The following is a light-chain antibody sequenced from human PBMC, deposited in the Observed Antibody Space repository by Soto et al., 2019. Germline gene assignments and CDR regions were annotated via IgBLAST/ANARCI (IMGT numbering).Light chain of an antibody. Sequence: AIQLTQSPSSLSASVGDRVTITCRASQGISSALAWYQQKPGKAPKLLIYDASSLESGVPSRFSGSGSGTDFTLTISSLQPEDFASCYCQQFNSYPPTFGQGTRLEIK. V-gene: IGKV1-13*02. CDR3: QQFNSYPPT. J-gene: IGKJ5*01. CDR2: DAS. CDR1: QGISSA.